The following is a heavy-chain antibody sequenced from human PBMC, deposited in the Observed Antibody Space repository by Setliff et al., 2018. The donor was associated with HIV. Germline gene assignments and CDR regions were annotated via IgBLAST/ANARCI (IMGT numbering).Heavy chain of an antibody. V-gene: IGHV4-59*08. Sequence: PSETLSLTCTVSGGSITGHYWSWIRQPPGKGLEWIGYIHYSGSSNYNPSLKSRVTISVDTSKNQFSLQLSSVTAADTAVYYCARGGSGSPFDYWGQGTLVTVSS. J-gene: IGHJ4*02. D-gene: IGHD1-26*01. CDR3: ARGGSGSPFDY. CDR2: IHYSGSS. CDR1: GGSITGHY.